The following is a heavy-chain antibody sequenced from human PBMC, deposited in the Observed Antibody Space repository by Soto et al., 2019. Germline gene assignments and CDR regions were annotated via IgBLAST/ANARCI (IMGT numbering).Heavy chain of an antibody. D-gene: IGHD6-19*01. CDR1: VGSLSRYS. J-gene: IGHJ4*02. Sequence: QVHLQQWGAGLLKPSETLSLSCTVYVGSLSRYSWSWIRQSPGKGLEWIGEINRSGGTDYNPSLKSRVTISADTSKSPFSLKLTSVTAADTAVYYCAGVAGTPTFDYWGQGTLVTVSS. CDR2: INRSGGT. CDR3: AGVAGTPTFDY. V-gene: IGHV4-34*01.